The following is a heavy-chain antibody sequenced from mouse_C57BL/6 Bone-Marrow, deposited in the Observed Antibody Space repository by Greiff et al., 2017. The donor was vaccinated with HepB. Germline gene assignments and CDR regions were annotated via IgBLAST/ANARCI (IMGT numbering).Heavy chain of an antibody. CDR3: TPVVPMDY. J-gene: IGHJ4*01. V-gene: IGHV14-4*01. CDR2: IDPENGDT. CDR1: GFNIKDDY. D-gene: IGHD1-1*01. Sequence: VQLQQSGAELVRPGASVKLSCTASGFNIKDDYMHWVKQRPEQGLEWIGWIDPENGDTEYAAKFQGKATITADTSSNTAYLQLSSLTSEDTAVYYCTPVVPMDYWGQGTSVTVSS.